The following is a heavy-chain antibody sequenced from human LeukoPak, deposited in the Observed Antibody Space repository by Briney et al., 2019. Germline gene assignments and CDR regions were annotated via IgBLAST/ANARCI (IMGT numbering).Heavy chain of an antibody. CDR3: ARLTGTSHYYYMDV. J-gene: IGHJ6*03. CDR1: GGSISSYY. CDR2: IYTSGST. Sequence: SETLSLTSTVSGGSISSYYWSWIRQPPGKGLEWIGYIYTSGSTNYNPSLKSRVTISVDTSKNQISLKLSSVTAADTAVYYCARLTGTSHYYYMDVWGKGTTVSVSS. D-gene: IGHD1-7*01. V-gene: IGHV4-4*09.